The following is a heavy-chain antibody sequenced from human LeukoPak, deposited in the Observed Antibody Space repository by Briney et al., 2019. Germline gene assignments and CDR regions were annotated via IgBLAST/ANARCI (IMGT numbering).Heavy chain of an antibody. CDR2: IYTSGST. D-gene: IGHD6-13*01. V-gene: IGHV4-61*02. CDR3: ASAEPRGIIWYPY. J-gene: IGHJ4*02. Sequence: PSQTLSLTCTVSGGSISSGSYFWSWIRQPAGKGLEWIGRIYTSGSTNYNPSLKCRVTISIDTSKNQFSLKLSSVTAADTAVYYCASAEPRGIIWYPYWGQGTLVTVSS. CDR1: GGSISSGSYF.